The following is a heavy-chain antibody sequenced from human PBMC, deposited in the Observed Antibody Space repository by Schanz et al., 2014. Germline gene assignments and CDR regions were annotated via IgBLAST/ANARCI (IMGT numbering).Heavy chain of an antibody. D-gene: IGHD3-3*01. CDR3: ARHAGEGFLEWFPFDY. CDR1: GASISSSRYY. J-gene: IGHJ4*02. Sequence: QLQLQESGPGLVKPSETLSLTCTVSGASISSSRYYWGWIRQPPGKGLEWIGSVNYNGNTYYNPPRQVRLPLSSGPPRTHFPLRRVSVTAAETATYYCARHAGEGFLEWFPFDYWGQGTLVTVSS. CDR2: VNYNGNT. V-gene: IGHV4-39*01.